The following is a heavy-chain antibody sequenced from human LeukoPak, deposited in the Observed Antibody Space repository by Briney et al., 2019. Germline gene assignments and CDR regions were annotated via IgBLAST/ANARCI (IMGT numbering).Heavy chain of an antibody. CDR3: ARSGYDSSGYTNWFDP. Sequence: PGGSLRLSCAASGFTFSSYSMNWVRQAPGKGLEWVSSISSSSSYIYYADSVKGRFTISRDNAKNSLYLQMNSLRAEDTAVYYCARSGYDSSGYTNWFDPWGQGTLVTVSS. D-gene: IGHD3-22*01. CDR2: ISSSSSYI. CDR1: GFTFSSYS. V-gene: IGHV3-21*01. J-gene: IGHJ5*02.